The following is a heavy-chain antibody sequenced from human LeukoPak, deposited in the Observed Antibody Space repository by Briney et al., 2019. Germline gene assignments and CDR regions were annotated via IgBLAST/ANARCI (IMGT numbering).Heavy chain of an antibody. CDR1: GSTVSTNY. V-gene: IGHV3-66*01. CDR3: ARYDYGRSGFDY. J-gene: IGHJ4*02. D-gene: IGHD5-12*01. Sequence: PGGSLRLSCAASGSTVSTNYMTWVRQAPGKGLEWVSVIYSGGTTYYADSVTGRFSISRDNSKNTLYLQMNSLRAEDTAVYYCARYDYGRSGFDYWGQGTLVTVSS. CDR2: IYSGGTT.